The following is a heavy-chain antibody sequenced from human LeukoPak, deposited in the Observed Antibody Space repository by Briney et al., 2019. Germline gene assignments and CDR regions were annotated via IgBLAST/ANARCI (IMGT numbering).Heavy chain of an antibody. CDR3: ARDRYGDGFAHFDY. Sequence: ASVKVSCEASGYTFTGYAMHWVRQAPGQGLEWMGWITPSGGTNYPQKFQGRVAITRDTSITTAYMDLSRLTSDDTAVYYCARDRYGDGFAHFDYWGQGALVTVSS. CDR2: ITPSGGT. D-gene: IGHD5-24*01. CDR1: GYTFTGYA. V-gene: IGHV1-2*02. J-gene: IGHJ4*02.